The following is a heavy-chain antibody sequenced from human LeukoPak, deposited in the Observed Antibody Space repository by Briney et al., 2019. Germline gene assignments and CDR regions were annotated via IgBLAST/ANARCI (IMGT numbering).Heavy chain of an antibody. J-gene: IGHJ3*02. V-gene: IGHV1-69*04. CDR3: ARDRRDGDARAFDI. D-gene: IGHD5-24*01. CDR2: IIPILCIA. CDR1: GGTFSSYA. Sequence: SVKVSCKASGGTFSSYAISWVRQAPGQGLNGMERIIPILCIANYAQKFQGRVKITADKSTSTAYMELSSLRSEDTAVYYCARDRRDGDARAFDIWGQGTMVTVSS.